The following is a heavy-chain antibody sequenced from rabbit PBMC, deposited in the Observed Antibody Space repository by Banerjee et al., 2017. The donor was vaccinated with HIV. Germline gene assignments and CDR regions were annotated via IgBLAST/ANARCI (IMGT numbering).Heavy chain of an antibody. V-gene: IGHV1S45*01. J-gene: IGHJ3*01. Sequence: QEQLVESGGGLVQPEGSLTLTCKASGFDFSSYSMGWVRQAPGKGLEWIGTIYTGSGSTYYASWAKGRLTISKTSSPTVTLQMTSLTAADTATYFCARSLDAGDKYSLNLWGQGTLVTVS. CDR1: GFDFSSYS. CDR3: ARSLDAGDKYSLNL. D-gene: IGHD4-2*01. CDR2: IYTGSGST.